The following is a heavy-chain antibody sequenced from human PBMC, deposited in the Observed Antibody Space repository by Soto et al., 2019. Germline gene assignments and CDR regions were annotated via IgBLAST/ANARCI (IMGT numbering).Heavy chain of an antibody. J-gene: IGHJ6*02. Sequence: QVQLVESGGGVVQPGRSLRLSCAAPGFTFSNNAMDWVRQAPGKGLEWVAVISYDGSIKYIAESVKGRFTISRDNSKNTLFLQMNSLRAEDTAVYYCARGTTTSAFSAMDVWGQGTTVTVSS. CDR2: ISYDGSIK. V-gene: IGHV3-30-3*01. D-gene: IGHD1-1*01. CDR1: GFTFSNNA. CDR3: ARGTTTSAFSAMDV.